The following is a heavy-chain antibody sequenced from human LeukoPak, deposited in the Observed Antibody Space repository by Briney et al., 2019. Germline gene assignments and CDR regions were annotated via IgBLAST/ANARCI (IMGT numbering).Heavy chain of an antibody. J-gene: IGHJ4*02. CDR2: LFYSGST. CDR1: GGSISSYY. Sequence: PSETLSLTCTVSGGSISSYYWSWIRQPPGKGLEWIAYLFYSGSTDYNPSLESRVTISVDTSKNQFSLKLSSVTAADTAVYYCARGGSTTWRIGYYFDYWGQGALVTVSS. CDR3: ARGGSTTWRIGYYFDY. D-gene: IGHD6-13*01. V-gene: IGHV4-59*01.